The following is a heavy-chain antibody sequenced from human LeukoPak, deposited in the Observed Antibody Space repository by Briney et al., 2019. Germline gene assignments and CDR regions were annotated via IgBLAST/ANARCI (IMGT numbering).Heavy chain of an antibody. J-gene: IGHJ4*02. CDR2: INHSGST. D-gene: IGHD3-10*01. CDR3: ARMAGSASD. CDR1: GYSISSGYY. Sequence: PSETLSLTCTVSGYSISSGYYWGWIRQPPGKGLEWIGDINHSGSTKYNPSLKSRVTISLDTSKNLFSLTVNSVTAADTAVYYCARMAGSASDWGQGTLVTVSS. V-gene: IGHV4-38-2*02.